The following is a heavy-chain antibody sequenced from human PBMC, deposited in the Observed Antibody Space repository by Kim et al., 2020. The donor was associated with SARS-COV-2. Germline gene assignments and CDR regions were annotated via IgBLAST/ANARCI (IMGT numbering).Heavy chain of an antibody. CDR1: GGSFSGYY. D-gene: IGHD4-4*01. J-gene: IGHJ4*02. Sequence: SETLSLTCAVYGGSFSGYYWSWIRQPPGKGLEWIGEINHSGSTNYNPSLKSRVTISVDTSKNQFSLKLSSVTAADTAVYYCARGRIHDYSNYGGHILNDYWGQGTLVPVSS. CDR3: ARGRIHDYSNYGGHILNDY. V-gene: IGHV4-34*01. CDR2: INHSGST.